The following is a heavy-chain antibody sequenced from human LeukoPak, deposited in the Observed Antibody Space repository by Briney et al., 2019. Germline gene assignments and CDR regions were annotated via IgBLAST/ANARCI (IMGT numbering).Heavy chain of an antibody. CDR3: ARRYCSSTTCRGDFDY. J-gene: IGHJ4*02. D-gene: IGHD2-2*01. Sequence: GESLKISCKGSGYSFTSYWIGWVRQMPGKGLEWMGIIYPGGSDTRYSPSFQGQATISADKSISTAYLQWSSLKASDTAMYYCARRYCSSTTCRGDFDYWGQGTLVTVSS. CDR2: IYPGGSDT. V-gene: IGHV5-51*01. CDR1: GYSFTSYW.